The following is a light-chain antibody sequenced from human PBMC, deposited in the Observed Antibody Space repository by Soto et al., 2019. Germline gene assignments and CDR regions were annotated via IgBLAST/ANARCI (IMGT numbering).Light chain of an antibody. V-gene: IGKV1-39*01. CDR1: QSISSY. J-gene: IGKJ1*01. Sequence: DIQMTQSPSSLSASVGHRVTITCRASQSISSYLNWYQQKPGKAPKLLIYAASRLQSGVPSRFSGSGSGTDFTLTISSLQPEDFATDYCQQSYSTPPAFGQGTKVEIK. CDR2: AAS. CDR3: QQSYSTPPA.